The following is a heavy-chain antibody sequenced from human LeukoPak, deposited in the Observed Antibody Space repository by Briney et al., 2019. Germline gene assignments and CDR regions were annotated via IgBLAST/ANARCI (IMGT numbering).Heavy chain of an antibody. CDR3: TRGPGYDYVWGSFRADY. CDR1: GFIFNSYA. J-gene: IGHJ4*02. CDR2: ITSSGNNI. D-gene: IGHD3-16*02. V-gene: IGHV3-64*02. Sequence: GGSLRLSCAASGFIFNSYAMHWVRQAPGRGLEYVSAITSSGNNIFYADSVKGRFTISRDNSKNTLYLQMGSLRAEDMAVYYCTRGPGYDYVWGSFRADYWGQGTLVTVSP.